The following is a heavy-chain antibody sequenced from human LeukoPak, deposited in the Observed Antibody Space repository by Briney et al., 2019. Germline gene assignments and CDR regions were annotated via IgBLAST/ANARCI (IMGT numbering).Heavy chain of an antibody. Sequence: GGSLRLSCAASGFTFDDYGMSWVRQAPGKGLEWVSGINWNGGSTGYADSVKGRFTISRDNAKNSLYLQMNSLRAEDTALYYCARDRYDSSGYFMGFDYWGQGTLVTVSS. CDR1: GFTFDDYG. J-gene: IGHJ4*02. V-gene: IGHV3-20*04. D-gene: IGHD3-22*01. CDR2: INWNGGST. CDR3: ARDRYDSSGYFMGFDY.